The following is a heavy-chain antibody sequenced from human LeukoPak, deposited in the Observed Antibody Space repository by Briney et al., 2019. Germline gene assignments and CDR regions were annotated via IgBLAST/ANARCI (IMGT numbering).Heavy chain of an antibody. Sequence: AAVKLCCKASGYTFTTNGISWVRQAPGQGLEWMGWISANSGNTNYAQKFQDRLSMSRDTSTSTVYMELRSLGSDDTAVYYCARDKDYAFHYWGQESLVTVSS. CDR3: ARDKDYAFHY. CDR2: ISANSGNT. D-gene: IGHD3-16*01. V-gene: IGHV1-18*01. CDR1: GYTFTTNG. J-gene: IGHJ4*01.